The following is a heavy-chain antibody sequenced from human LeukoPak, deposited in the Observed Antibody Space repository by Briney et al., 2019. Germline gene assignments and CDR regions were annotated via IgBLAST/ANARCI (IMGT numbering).Heavy chain of an antibody. CDR1: GGSFSGYY. CDR2: INHSGST. D-gene: IGHD2-2*01. V-gene: IGHV4-34*01. J-gene: IGHJ5*02. Sequence: TSETLSLTCAVYGGSFSGYYWSWIRQPPGKGLEWIGEINHSGSTNYNPSLKSRVTISVDTSKNQFSLKLSSVTAADTAVYYCARFLIVVVPAAMRRGFDPWGQGTLVTVSS. CDR3: ARFLIVVVPAAMRRGFDP.